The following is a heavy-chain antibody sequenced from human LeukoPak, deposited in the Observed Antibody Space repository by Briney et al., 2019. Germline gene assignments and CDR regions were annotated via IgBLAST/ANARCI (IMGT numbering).Heavy chain of an antibody. D-gene: IGHD4-23*01. CDR1: EFTFTSYE. Sequence: PGGSLRLSCAASEFTFTSYELNWVRQAPGRGLEWLAVISHDGSITFHADSVKGRFTISRDNSKNALYLQLNTLGPEDTATYYCAKEGGKDYWGQGTLVIVSS. J-gene: IGHJ4*02. CDR3: AKEGGKDY. CDR2: ISHDGSIT. V-gene: IGHV3-30*18.